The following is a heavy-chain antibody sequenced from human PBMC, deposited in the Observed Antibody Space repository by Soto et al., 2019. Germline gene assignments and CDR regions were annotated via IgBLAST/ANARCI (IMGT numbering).Heavy chain of an antibody. V-gene: IGHV3-74*01. D-gene: IGHD2-15*01. CDR2: INSGGSST. J-gene: IGHJ4*02. CDR1: GFTFSSYW. CDR3: ARVPLVVVVAACARPGCPVY. Sequence: PGGSLRLSCAASGFTFSSYWMHWVRQAPGKGLVWVSRINSGGSSTSYADSVKGRFTISRDNAKNTLYLQTNSLRAEDTAVYYCARVPLVVVVAACARPGCPVYWGQGTLVIVSS.